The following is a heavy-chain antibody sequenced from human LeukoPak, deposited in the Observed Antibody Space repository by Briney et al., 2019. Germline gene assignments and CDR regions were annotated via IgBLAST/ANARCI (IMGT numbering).Heavy chain of an antibody. Sequence: GGSLRLSCTASGFAFSSYSMSWVRRAPGEGLEWVSSISSSGSFIYYADSVKGRFTISRDNARNSLFLQMNSLRAEDTAVYYCARDLRYCSSASCSENGAFDIWGQGTMVTVSS. D-gene: IGHD2-2*01. CDR2: ISSSGSFI. CDR1: GFAFSSYS. CDR3: ARDLRYCSSASCSENGAFDI. V-gene: IGHV3-21*01. J-gene: IGHJ3*02.